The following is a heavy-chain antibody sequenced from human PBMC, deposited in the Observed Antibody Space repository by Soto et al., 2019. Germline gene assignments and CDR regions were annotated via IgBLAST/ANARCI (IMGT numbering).Heavy chain of an antibody. Sequence: SETLSLTCAVYGGSFSGYYWSWIRQPPGKGLEWIGEINHSGSTNYNPSLKSRDTISVDTSKNQFSLKLSSVTAADTAVYYCARGGLLIAARPMDYWGQGTLVTVSS. D-gene: IGHD6-6*01. CDR3: ARGGLLIAARPMDY. CDR2: INHSGST. J-gene: IGHJ4*02. CDR1: GGSFSGYY. V-gene: IGHV4-34*01.